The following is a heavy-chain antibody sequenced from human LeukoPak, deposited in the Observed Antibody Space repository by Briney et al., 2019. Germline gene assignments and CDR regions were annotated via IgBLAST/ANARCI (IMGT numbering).Heavy chain of an antibody. V-gene: IGHV3-30-3*01. J-gene: IGHJ3*02. CDR2: ISYDGSNK. CDR1: GFTFSSYA. D-gene: IGHD2-2*01. Sequence: GGSLRLSCSAYGFTFSSYAMHWVPQAPGKGLEWVAVISYDGSNKYYADSVKGRFTISSDNSKNTLYLQMNSLRAEGTAVYDCARDPRYCIVTSFPDSVDIWGQGTMGTVSS. CDR3: ARDPRYCIVTSFPDSVDI.